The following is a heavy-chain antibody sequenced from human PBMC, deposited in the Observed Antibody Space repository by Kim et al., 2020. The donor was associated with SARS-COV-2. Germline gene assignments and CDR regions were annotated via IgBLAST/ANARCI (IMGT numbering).Heavy chain of an antibody. J-gene: IGHJ4*02. CDR3: ARSTKTVLLWFGKHFDY. CDR2: ISSSGSTI. Sequence: GGSLRLSCAASGFTFSSYEMNWVRLAPGKGLEWVSYISSSGSTIYYADSVKGRFTISRDNAKNSLYLQMNSLRAEDTAVYYCARSTKTVLLWFGKHFDYWGQGTLVTVSS. CDR1: GFTFSSYE. V-gene: IGHV3-48*03. D-gene: IGHD3-10*01.